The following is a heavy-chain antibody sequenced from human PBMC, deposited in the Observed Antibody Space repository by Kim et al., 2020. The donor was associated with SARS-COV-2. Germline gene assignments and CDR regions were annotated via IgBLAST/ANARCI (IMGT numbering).Heavy chain of an antibody. CDR2: IYSGGST. CDR3: ARDKPSSDYDILTGYPSRYYDYGMDV. CDR1: GFTVSSNY. J-gene: IGHJ6*02. V-gene: IGHV3-53*01. Sequence: GGSLRLSCAASGFTVSSNYMSWVRQAPGKGLEWVSVIYSGGSTYYADSVKGRFTISRDNSKNTLYLQMNSLRAEDTAVYYCARDKPSSDYDILTGYPSRYYDYGMDVWGQGTTVTVSS. D-gene: IGHD3-9*01.